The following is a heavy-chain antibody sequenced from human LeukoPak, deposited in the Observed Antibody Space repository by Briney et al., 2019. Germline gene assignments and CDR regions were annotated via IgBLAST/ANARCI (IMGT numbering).Heavy chain of an antibody. Sequence: PGGSLRLSCAASGFTFSSYGMHWVRQTPDKALEWVALSWYDGSKAYYADSVKGRFTVSRDNSKNSLYLQMDSLRAGDTAVYYCARGTRAYYTVMDVWGQGTTVTVSS. CDR1: GFTFSSYG. J-gene: IGHJ6*02. V-gene: IGHV3-33*08. CDR3: ARGTRAYYTVMDV. CDR2: SWYDGSKA. D-gene: IGHD2-2*02.